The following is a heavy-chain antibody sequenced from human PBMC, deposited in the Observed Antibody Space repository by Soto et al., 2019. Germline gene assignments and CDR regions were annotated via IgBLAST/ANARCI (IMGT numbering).Heavy chain of an antibody. J-gene: IGHJ4*02. V-gene: IGHV3-30-3*01. CDR3: ARVGVSDRSPGGQYYYGPPLDDY. CDR2: ISYDGSNK. CDR1: GFTFSSYA. D-gene: IGHD3-10*01. Sequence: QVQLVESGGGVVQPGRSLRLSCAASGFTFSSYAMHWVRQAPGKGLEWVAVISYDGSNKYYADSVKGRFTISRDNSKNTLYLQMNSLRAEDTAVYYCARVGVSDRSPGGQYYYGPPLDDYWGQGTLVTVSS.